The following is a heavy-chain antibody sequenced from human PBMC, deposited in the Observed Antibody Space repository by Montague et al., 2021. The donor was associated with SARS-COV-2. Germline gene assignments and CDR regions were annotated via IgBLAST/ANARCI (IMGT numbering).Heavy chain of an antibody. V-gene: IGHV3-23*03. CDR3: AKVDPVLY. CDR1: GFTFSSSA. J-gene: IGHJ4*02. CDR2: IYGATGRT. Sequence: SLRLSCAASGFTFSSSALSWVRQAPGNGLEWVSNIYGATGRTVYADSVKGRFTMSRENSKNTLYLQMNSVRVDDTAVYYCAKVDPVLYWGQGTLGTVSS. D-gene: IGHD2-15*01.